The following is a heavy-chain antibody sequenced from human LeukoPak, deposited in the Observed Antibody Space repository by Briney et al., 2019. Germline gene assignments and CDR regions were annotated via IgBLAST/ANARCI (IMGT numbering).Heavy chain of an antibody. J-gene: IGHJ6*03. CDR3: ASSPLDCSSTSCYTGNYYYYYYMDV. V-gene: IGHV3-21*01. D-gene: IGHD2-2*02. Sequence: GGSLRLSCAASGFTFSSYSMNWVRQAPGKGLEWVSSISISSSYIHYADSVKGRFTISRDNAKNSLYLQMNSLRAEDTAVYYCASSPLDCSSTSCYTGNYYYYYYMDVWGKGTTVTVSS. CDR1: GFTFSSYS. CDR2: ISISSSYI.